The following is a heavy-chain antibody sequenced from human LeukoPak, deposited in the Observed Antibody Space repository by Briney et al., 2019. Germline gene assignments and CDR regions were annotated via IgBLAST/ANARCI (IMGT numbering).Heavy chain of an antibody. V-gene: IGHV1-8*01. Sequence: ASVKVSCKASGYTFTSYDFNWLRQATGQGPEWMGWMNPNSGATGYAQKFQGRVTMTRSASINTAYMELSNLRSEDTAVYYGARAPRSWGFDYWGQGTLVTVSS. CDR1: GYTFTSYD. CDR2: MNPNSGAT. J-gene: IGHJ4*02. D-gene: IGHD7-27*01. CDR3: ARAPRSWGFDY.